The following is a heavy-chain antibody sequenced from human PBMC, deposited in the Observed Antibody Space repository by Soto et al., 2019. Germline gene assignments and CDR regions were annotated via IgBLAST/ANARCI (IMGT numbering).Heavy chain of an antibody. CDR1: GVSISSYY. Sequence: ETRCLTCPVPGVSISSYYWSWIRQPPGKGLEWIGYIYYSGSTNYNPSLKSRVTISVDTSKNQFSLKLSSVTAADTAVYYCARGGYDFWSGSRSYQFDYWGQGTLVNVSS. D-gene: IGHD3-3*01. CDR3: ARGGYDFWSGSRSYQFDY. V-gene: IGHV4-59*01. J-gene: IGHJ4*02. CDR2: IYYSGST.